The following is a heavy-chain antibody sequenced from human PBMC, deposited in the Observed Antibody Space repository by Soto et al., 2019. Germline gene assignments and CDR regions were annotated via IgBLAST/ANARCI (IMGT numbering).Heavy chain of an antibody. Sequence: SETLSLTCTVSGGSISSSSYYWGWIRQPPGKGLEWIGSIYYSGSTYYNPSLKSRVTISVDTSKNQFSLKLSSVTAADTAVYYCASPGDSSSSGVLFDYWGQGTLVTVSS. J-gene: IGHJ4*02. CDR1: GGSISSSSYY. CDR3: ASPGDSSSSGVLFDY. V-gene: IGHV4-39*01. CDR2: IYYSGST. D-gene: IGHD6-6*01.